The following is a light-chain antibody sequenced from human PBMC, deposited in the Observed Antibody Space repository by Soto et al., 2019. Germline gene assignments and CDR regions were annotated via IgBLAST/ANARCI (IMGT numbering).Light chain of an antibody. Sequence: QAVLTQPPSVSGAPGQRVAISCTWSSSNIGAGYDVHWYQQFPGTAPKLLIYGNTNRPSGVPDRFSGSKSGTSASLAITGLQAEDEADYYCQSYDSSLSGYVFGTGTRSPS. V-gene: IGLV1-40*01. CDR2: GNT. J-gene: IGLJ1*01. CDR3: QSYDSSLSGYV. CDR1: SSNIGAGYD.